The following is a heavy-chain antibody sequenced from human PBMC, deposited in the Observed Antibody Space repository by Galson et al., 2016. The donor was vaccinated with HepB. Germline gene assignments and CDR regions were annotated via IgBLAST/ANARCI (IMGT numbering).Heavy chain of an antibody. CDR3: VRVLRNDYGDYYFDY. V-gene: IGHV4-4*07. CDR2: LYTSGST. CDR1: GASISSHY. J-gene: IGHJ4*02. D-gene: IGHD4-17*01. Sequence: SETLSLTCNVSGASISSHYWSWIRQSAERGLEWIGRLYTSGSTIYNPSLKSRVTMSADTSKDQLSLELTSVSAADTAIYYCVRVLRNDYGDYYFDYWGRGTLVTVSS.